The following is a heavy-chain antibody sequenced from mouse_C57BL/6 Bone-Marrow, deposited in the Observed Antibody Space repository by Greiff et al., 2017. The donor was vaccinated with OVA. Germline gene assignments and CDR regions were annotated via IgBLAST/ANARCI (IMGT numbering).Heavy chain of an antibody. CDR3: ARDRYYGSSYVAY. D-gene: IGHD1-1*01. Sequence: EVKLMESGPGLVKPSQSLSLTCSVTGYSITSGYYWNWIRQFPGNKLEWMGYISYDGSNNYNPSLKNRISIPRDTSKNQFFLKLNSVTTEDTATYYCARDRYYGSSYVAYWGQGTLVTVSA. CDR1: GYSITSGYY. J-gene: IGHJ3*01. CDR2: ISYDGSN. V-gene: IGHV3-6*01.